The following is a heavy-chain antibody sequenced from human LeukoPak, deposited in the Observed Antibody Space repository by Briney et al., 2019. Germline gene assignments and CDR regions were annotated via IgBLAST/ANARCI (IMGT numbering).Heavy chain of an antibody. D-gene: IGHD3-9*01. CDR1: GDAITSGHY. V-gene: IGHV4-38-2*02. Sequence: PSETLSLTCSVSGDAITSGHYWAWIRQPPGKGLEWIGSIFYSGVAYISSSLSSRVTMSVTTSTNQFSLNVTSVTAADTAVYFCARVNYAGLTAYYAYDFWGQGMLVTVSS. CDR2: IFYSGVA. CDR3: ARVNYAGLTAYYAYDF. J-gene: IGHJ4*01.